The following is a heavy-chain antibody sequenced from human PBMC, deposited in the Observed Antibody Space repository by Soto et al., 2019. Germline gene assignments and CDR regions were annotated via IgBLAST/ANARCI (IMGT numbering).Heavy chain of an antibody. Sequence: GESVKISCXGSGYSFTSYWISWVRQMPGKGLEWMGRIDPSDSYTNYSPSFQGHVTISADKSISTAYLQWSSLKASDTAMYYCAGARYNWNSVPDYWGQGTLVTVSS. CDR3: AGARYNWNSVPDY. J-gene: IGHJ4*02. D-gene: IGHD1-7*01. V-gene: IGHV5-10-1*01. CDR1: GYSFTSYW. CDR2: IDPSDSYT.